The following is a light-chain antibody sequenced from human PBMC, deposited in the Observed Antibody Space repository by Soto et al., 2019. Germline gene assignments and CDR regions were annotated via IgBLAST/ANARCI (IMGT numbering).Light chain of an antibody. CDR1: QTVGSD. V-gene: IGKV3-15*01. CDR2: GAS. CDR3: QQYNNWPRT. J-gene: IGKJ1*01. Sequence: ERVMTQSPATLSVSPGERATLSCRASQTVGSDLVWYQQRPGHPPRLLIYGASTRATGIPARFSGSGSGTEFTLTISSLQSEDFAVYYCQQYNNWPRTFGQGTK.